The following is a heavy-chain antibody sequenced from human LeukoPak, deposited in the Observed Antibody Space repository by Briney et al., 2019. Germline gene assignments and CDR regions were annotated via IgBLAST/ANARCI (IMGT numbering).Heavy chain of an antibody. CDR3: ARLYCGGDCYSSPHYYYYMDV. Sequence: PSETLSLTCTVSGGSISSSSYFWGWIRQPPGKGLEWIGSIYYSGSTYYNPSLKSRVTISVDTSKNQFSLKLSSVTAADTVVYYCARLYCGGDCYSSPHYYYYMDVWGKGTTVTVSS. V-gene: IGHV4-39*07. CDR2: IYYSGST. CDR1: GGSISSSSYF. D-gene: IGHD2-21*01. J-gene: IGHJ6*03.